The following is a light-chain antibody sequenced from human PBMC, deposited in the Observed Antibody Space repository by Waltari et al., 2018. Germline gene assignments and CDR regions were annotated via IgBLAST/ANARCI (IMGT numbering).Light chain of an antibody. V-gene: IGKV1-5*03. J-gene: IGKJ1*01. CDR1: QSISSW. CDR3: QQYNSYLWT. CDR2: KAS. Sequence: DIQMTQSPSTLSASVGDRCTITCRASQSISSWLAWYQQKPGKAPKLLIYKASSLESGVPSRFSGSGSGTEFTLTISSLQPDDFATYYCQQYNSYLWTFGQGTKVEIK.